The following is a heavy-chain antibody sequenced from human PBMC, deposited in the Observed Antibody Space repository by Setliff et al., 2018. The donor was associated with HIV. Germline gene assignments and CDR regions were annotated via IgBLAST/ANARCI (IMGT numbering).Heavy chain of an antibody. J-gene: IGHJ5*02. CDR1: GYTFTSYG. CDR2: SSAYNGNT. Sequence: ASVKVSCKASGYTFTSYGISWVRQAPGQGLEWMGWSSAYNGNTNYAQKLQGKVTMTTDTSTSTAYMELRSLGSDDTAVYYCARAVYSGWFDPWVHETLLVTVSS. V-gene: IGHV1-18*01. CDR3: ARAVYSGWFDP. D-gene: IGHD1-26*01.